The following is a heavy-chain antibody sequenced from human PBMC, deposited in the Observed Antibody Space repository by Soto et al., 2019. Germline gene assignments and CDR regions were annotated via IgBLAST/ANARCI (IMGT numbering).Heavy chain of an antibody. V-gene: IGHV3-30*18. J-gene: IGHJ4*02. CDR2: ISYDGSNK. Sequence: QPGGSLRLSCAASGFTFSSYGMHWVRQAPGKGLEWVAVISYDGSNKYYADSVKGRSTISRDNAKNSLYLQMNSLRAEDTAVYYCAKSYYYDSSGYFHFDYWGQGTLVTVSS. D-gene: IGHD3-22*01. CDR3: AKSYYYDSSGYFHFDY. CDR1: GFTFSSYG.